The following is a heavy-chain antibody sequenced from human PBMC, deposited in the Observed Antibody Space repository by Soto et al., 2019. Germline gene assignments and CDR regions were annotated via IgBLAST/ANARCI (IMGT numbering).Heavy chain of an antibody. Sequence: ASVKVSCKASGYTFTNHAIHWVRQAPGQRLEWMGWIRAGQGNTDYSQRFQDRVTITRDTSASTAYMEPSSLTSEDTAVYYCARENPPESGSYYDYWGQGSLVTVSS. V-gene: IGHV1-3*01. CDR2: IRAGQGNT. CDR3: ARENPPESGSYYDY. J-gene: IGHJ4*02. CDR1: GYTFTNHA. D-gene: IGHD1-26*01.